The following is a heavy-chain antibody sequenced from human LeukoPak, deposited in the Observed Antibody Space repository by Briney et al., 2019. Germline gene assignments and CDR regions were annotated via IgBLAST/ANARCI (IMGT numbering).Heavy chain of an antibody. V-gene: IGHV6-1*01. CDR1: GDSVSSNSAA. J-gene: IGHJ4*02. Sequence: SQTLSLTCGISGDSVSSNSAAWNWIRQSPSRGLEWLGRIFFRSKWYNDYAVSVQGRISINPDTSKNQFSLQLNSVTPEDTAICYCARGNYNALDYWGQGTLVTVSS. CDR2: IFFRSKWYN. CDR3: ARGNYNALDY. D-gene: IGHD1-14*01.